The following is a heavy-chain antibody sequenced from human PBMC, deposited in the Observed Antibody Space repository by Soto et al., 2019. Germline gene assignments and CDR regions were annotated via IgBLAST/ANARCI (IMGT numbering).Heavy chain of an antibody. CDR1: GFTFSTYS. J-gene: IGHJ4*02. V-gene: IGHV3-48*02. CDR2: ISSSSSTI. D-gene: IGHD3-22*01. Sequence: GGSLRLSCTASGFTFSTYSMNWVRQAPGKGLEWVSYISSSSSTIFYADSVKGRFTISRDNAKNSLYLQINSLREEDTAVYYCARDTSGYYPDYWGQGTLVTVSS. CDR3: ARDTSGYYPDY.